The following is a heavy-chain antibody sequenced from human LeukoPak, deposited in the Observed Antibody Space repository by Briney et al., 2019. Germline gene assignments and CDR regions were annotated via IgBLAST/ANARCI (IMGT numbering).Heavy chain of an antibody. V-gene: IGHV4-39*01. CDR2: IYYSGST. D-gene: IGHD3-10*02. CDR1: GGSISTSSYY. J-gene: IGHJ6*03. Sequence: SETLSLTCTVSGGSISTSSYYWGWIRQPRGKGLEWIASIYYSGSTYYNPSLKSRVTISVDTSKNQFSLRLSSVTAADTAVYYCASMSYYYYYMDVWGKGTTVTVSS. CDR3: ASMSYYYYYMDV.